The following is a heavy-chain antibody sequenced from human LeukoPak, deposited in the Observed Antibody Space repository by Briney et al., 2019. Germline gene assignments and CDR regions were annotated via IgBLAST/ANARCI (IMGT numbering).Heavy chain of an antibody. CDR1: GGTFSSYA. J-gene: IGHJ3*02. V-gene: IGHV1-69*13. Sequence: SVKVSCKASGGTFSSYAISWVRQAPGQGLEWMGGIIPIFGTANYAQKFQGRVTITADESTSTAYMELSSLRSEDTAVYYCARYYDRHDAFDIWGQGTMVTASS. D-gene: IGHD3-3*01. CDR3: ARYYDRHDAFDI. CDR2: IIPIFGTA.